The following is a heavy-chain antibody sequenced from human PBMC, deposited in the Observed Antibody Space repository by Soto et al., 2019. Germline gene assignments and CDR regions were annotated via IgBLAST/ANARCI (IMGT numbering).Heavy chain of an antibody. Sequence: QVQLVESGGGLVKPGGSLRLSCAASGFTFSDYYMSCIRQAPGKGLEWVSYISSSGSTIYYADSVKGRFTISRDNAKNSLYLQMNSLRAEDTAVYYCARLDGNSYDSSGYYYYYYGMDVWGQGTTVTVSS. J-gene: IGHJ6*02. V-gene: IGHV3-11*01. CDR3: ARLDGNSYDSSGYYYYYYGMDV. CDR1: GFTFSDYY. D-gene: IGHD3-22*01. CDR2: ISSSGSTI.